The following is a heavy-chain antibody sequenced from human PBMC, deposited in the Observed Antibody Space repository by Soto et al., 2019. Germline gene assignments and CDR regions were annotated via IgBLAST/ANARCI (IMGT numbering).Heavy chain of an antibody. V-gene: IGHV3-48*03. CDR2: ISSSGSTI. CDR3: ARDLSSIADRIGGFDP. J-gene: IGHJ5*02. Sequence: WGSLLLYCAASVFTFSSYEMNWVRQAPGKGLEWVSYISSSGSTIYYADSVKGRFTISRDNAKNSLYLQMNSLRAEDTAVYYCARDLSSIADRIGGFDPWGQGTLVTVSS. D-gene: IGHD6-6*01. CDR1: VFTFSSYE.